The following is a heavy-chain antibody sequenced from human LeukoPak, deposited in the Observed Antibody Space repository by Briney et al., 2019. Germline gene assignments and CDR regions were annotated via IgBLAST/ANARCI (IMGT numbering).Heavy chain of an antibody. CDR3: ARTLRPYDSSGREAFYFDY. J-gene: IGHJ4*02. CDR1: GHSISSGYY. V-gene: IGHV4-38-2*01. D-gene: IGHD3-22*01. Sequence: PSENLSLNGAVAGHSISSGYYWGWIRQPPGKGLEWIGRIYHSGSTYYNPSLRSRVTVSVDRSMHQSSLKVNSMTAADTAVYYCARTLRPYDSSGREAFYFDYWGQGTLVTVSS. CDR2: IYHSGST.